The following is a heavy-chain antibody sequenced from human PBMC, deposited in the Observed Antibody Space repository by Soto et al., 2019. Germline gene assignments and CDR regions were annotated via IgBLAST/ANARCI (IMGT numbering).Heavy chain of an antibody. CDR2: IFNSGTT. J-gene: IGHJ4*02. CDR3: ALAMGPTTGLDY. D-gene: IGHD1-26*01. Sequence: SETLSLTCSVSGASTVSHYHWTWIRQPPGKGLEWMGYIFNSGTTFYNPSLTSRLSISMDTSGNHFSLELRSVTAADTAVYYCALAMGPTTGLDYWGQGTLVIVSS. V-gene: IGHV4-31*02. CDR1: GASTVSHYH.